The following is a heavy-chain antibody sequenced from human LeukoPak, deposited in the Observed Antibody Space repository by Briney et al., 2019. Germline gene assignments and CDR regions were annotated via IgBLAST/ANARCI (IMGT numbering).Heavy chain of an antibody. CDR2: IYPGDSDT. CDR3: ARPTTYYYDSSGPKGAFDI. D-gene: IGHD3-22*01. Sequence: GESLKISCKGSGYSFTSYWIGWVRQMPGKGLEWMGIIYPGDSDTRYSPSFQGQVTISADKSISAAYLQWSSLKASDTAMYYCARPTTYYYDSSGPKGAFDIWGQGTMVTVSS. V-gene: IGHV5-51*01. CDR1: GYSFTSYW. J-gene: IGHJ3*02.